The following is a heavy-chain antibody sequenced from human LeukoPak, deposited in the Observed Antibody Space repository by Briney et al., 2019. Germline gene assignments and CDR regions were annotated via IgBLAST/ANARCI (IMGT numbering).Heavy chain of an antibody. CDR2: IYPGDSDT. V-gene: IGHV5-51*01. CDR3: ARRPPADYGDFLVDI. D-gene: IGHD4-17*01. J-gene: IGHJ3*02. Sequence: GESLKISCKGSGYSFTSYWIGWVRQMPGKGLEWMGIIYPGDSDTRYSPSFQGQVTISADKSISTAYLQRSSLKASDTAMYYCARRPPADYGDFLVDIWGQGTMVAVSS. CDR1: GYSFTSYW.